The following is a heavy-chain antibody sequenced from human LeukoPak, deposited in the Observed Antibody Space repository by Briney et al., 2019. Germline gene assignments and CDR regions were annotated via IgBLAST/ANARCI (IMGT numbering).Heavy chain of an antibody. V-gene: IGHV3-48*01. CDR3: ARDHPELRDGYSSFDY. CDR1: GFTFSDYW. D-gene: IGHD5-24*01. CDR2: ISSSSSTI. Sequence: GGSLRLSCAASGFTFSDYWMNWVRQAPGKGLEWVSYISSSSSTIYYADSVKGRFTISRDNAKNSLYLQMNSLRAEDTAVYYCARDHPELRDGYSSFDYWGQGTLVTVSS. J-gene: IGHJ4*02.